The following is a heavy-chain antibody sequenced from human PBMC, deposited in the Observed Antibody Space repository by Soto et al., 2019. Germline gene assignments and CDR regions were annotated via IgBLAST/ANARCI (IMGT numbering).Heavy chain of an antibody. D-gene: IGHD6-13*01. CDR1: GGSISSYY. V-gene: IGHV4-59*01. CDR2: IYYSGST. J-gene: IGHJ4*02. CDR3: AGSIAAAGTNYFDY. Sequence: SETLSLTCTVSGGSISSYYWSWIRQPPGKGLEWIGYIYYSGSTNYNPSLKSRVTISVDTSKNQFSLKLSSVTAADTAVYYCAGSIAAAGTNYFDYWGQGTLVTVSS.